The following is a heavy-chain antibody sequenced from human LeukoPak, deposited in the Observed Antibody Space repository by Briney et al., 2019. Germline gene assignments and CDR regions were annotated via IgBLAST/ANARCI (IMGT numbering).Heavy chain of an antibody. V-gene: IGHV3-30*02. Sequence: PGGSLRLSCAASGFTFSSYGMHWVRQAPGKGLEWVAFIRYDGSNKYYADSVKGRFTISRDNSKNTLYLQMNSLRAEDTAVYYCAKDRATHMVRGVISGGDYWGQGTLVTVSS. J-gene: IGHJ4*02. CDR3: AKDRATHMVRGVISGGDY. CDR2: IRYDGSNK. CDR1: GFTFSSYG. D-gene: IGHD3-10*01.